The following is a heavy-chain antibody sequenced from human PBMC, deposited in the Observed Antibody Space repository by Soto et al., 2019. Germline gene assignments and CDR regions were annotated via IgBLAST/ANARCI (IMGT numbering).Heavy chain of an antibody. CDR3: ARDDCSGGNCYYDY. Sequence: ASVKVSCKASGYTFTGYGITWVRQAPGQGLEWMGWTSAYNGNTDYAQKLQGRATMTTDTSTSTAYMELRSLRSDDTAVYYCARDDCSGGNCYYDYWGQGALVTVSS. CDR2: TSAYNGNT. CDR1: GYTFTGYG. J-gene: IGHJ4*02. D-gene: IGHD2-15*01. V-gene: IGHV1-18*01.